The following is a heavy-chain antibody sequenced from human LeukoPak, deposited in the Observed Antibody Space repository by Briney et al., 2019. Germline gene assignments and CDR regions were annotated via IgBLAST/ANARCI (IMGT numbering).Heavy chain of an antibody. V-gene: IGHV3-21*01. CDR3: ARDRWAAAGLVFDY. Sequence: PGGSLRLSCAASGFTFDDYVMHWVRHAPGKELEWVSSISSSSSYIYYADSVKGRFTISRDNAKNSLYLQMNSLRAEDTAVYYCARDRWAAAGLVFDYWGQGTLVTVSS. D-gene: IGHD6-13*01. J-gene: IGHJ4*02. CDR1: GFTFDDYV. CDR2: ISSSSSYI.